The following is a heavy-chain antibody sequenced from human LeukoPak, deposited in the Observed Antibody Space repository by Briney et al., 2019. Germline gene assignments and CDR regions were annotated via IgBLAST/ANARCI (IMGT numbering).Heavy chain of an antibody. V-gene: IGHV4-34*01. Sequence: PSETLSLTCAVYGGSFSGYYWSWIRQPPGKGLEWIGEINHSGSTNYNPSLKSRVTISVDTSKNQFSLKLSSVTAADTAVYYCARGANYGKRFDYWGQGTLVTVSS. CDR2: INHSGST. J-gene: IGHJ4*02. CDR1: GGSFSGYY. D-gene: IGHD4/OR15-4a*01. CDR3: ARGANYGKRFDY.